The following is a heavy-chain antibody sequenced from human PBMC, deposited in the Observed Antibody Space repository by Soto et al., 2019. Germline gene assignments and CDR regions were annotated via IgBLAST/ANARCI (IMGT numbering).Heavy chain of an antibody. J-gene: IGHJ6*02. V-gene: IGHV1-18*01. D-gene: IGHD2-2*01. CDR3: ARESDIVLVPAAMGYYGMDV. CDR2: ISAYNGNT. Sequence: ASVKVSCKASGYTFTSYGISWVRQAPGQALEWMGWISAYNGNTNYAQKLQGRVTMTTDTSTSTAYMELRSLRSDDTAVYYCARESDIVLVPAAMGYYGMDVWGQGTTVTVSS. CDR1: GYTFTSYG.